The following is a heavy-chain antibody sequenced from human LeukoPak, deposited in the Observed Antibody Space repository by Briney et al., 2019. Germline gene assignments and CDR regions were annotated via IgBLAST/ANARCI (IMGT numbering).Heavy chain of an antibody. D-gene: IGHD1-1*01. V-gene: IGHV4-34*01. CDR3: ARGTYQQWLQLYYFDY. CDR2: INHSGST. CDR1: GGSFSGYY. J-gene: IGHJ4*02. Sequence: PSETLSLTCAVYGGSFSGYYWSWIRQPPGKGLEWIGEINHSGSTNYNPSLKSRVTISVNTSKNQFSLKLSSVTAADTAVYYCARGTYQQWLQLYYFDYWGQGTLVTVSS.